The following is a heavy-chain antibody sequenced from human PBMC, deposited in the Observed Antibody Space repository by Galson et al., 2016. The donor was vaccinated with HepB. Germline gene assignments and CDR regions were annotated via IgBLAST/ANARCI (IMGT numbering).Heavy chain of an antibody. J-gene: IGHJ4*02. CDR2: ISYDGSHK. D-gene: IGHD2-2*01. CDR3: AKDLRGAVEVPGAFDS. Sequence: SLRLSCAVSGFSFNNYGMHWVRQAPGKGLDWVAIISYDGSHKYYAKSVKGRFTISRDNSNNTLYLQMSSLSPEDTAVYSCAKDLRGAVEVPGAFDSWGQGTLVTVSS. CDR1: GFSFNNYG. V-gene: IGHV3-30*18.